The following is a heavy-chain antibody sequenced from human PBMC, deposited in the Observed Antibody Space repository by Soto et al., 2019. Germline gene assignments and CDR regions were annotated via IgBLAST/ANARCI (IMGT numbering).Heavy chain of an antibody. CDR3: ARGDGAVAGPFDY. V-gene: IGHV1-69*13. CDR2: IIPIFGTS. D-gene: IGHD6-19*01. CDR1: GGTFSSYA. J-gene: IGHJ4*02. Sequence: SVKVSCKASGGTFSSYAISWVGQAPGQGLEWMGGIIPIFGTSNYAQKFRGRVTITADESTSTAYMELSSLRSEDTAVYYCARGDGAVAGPFDYWGQGTLVTVSS.